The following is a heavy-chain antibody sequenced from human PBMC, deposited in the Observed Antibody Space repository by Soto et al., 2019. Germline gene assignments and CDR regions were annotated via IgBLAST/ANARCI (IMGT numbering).Heavy chain of an antibody. J-gene: IGHJ4*02. CDR1: GFTFSSYG. V-gene: IGHV3-30*18. Sequence: GGSLRLSCAASGFTFSSYGMHWVRQAPGKGLEWVAVISYDGSNKYYADSVKGRFTISRDNSKNTLYLQMNSLRAEDTAVYYCAKDLPYCSGGSCYSGGVDYWGQGTLVTVSS. CDR3: AKDLPYCSGGSCYSGGVDY. D-gene: IGHD2-15*01. CDR2: ISYDGSNK.